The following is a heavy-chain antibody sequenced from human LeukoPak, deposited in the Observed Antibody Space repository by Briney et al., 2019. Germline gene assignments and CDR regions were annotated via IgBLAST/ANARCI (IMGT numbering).Heavy chain of an antibody. D-gene: IGHD4-17*01. CDR2: IIPIFGTA. J-gene: IGHJ3*02. Sequence: SVKVSCKASGGTFSSYAISWVRQAPGQGLEWMGGIIPIFGTANYAQKFQGRATITADESTSTAYMELSSLRSEDTAVYYCARDPNGDYFDDAFDIWGQGTMVTVSS. V-gene: IGHV1-69*01. CDR1: GGTFSSYA. CDR3: ARDPNGDYFDDAFDI.